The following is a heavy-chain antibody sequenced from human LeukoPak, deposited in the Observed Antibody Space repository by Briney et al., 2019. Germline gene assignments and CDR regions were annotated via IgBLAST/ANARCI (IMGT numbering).Heavy chain of an antibody. CDR1: GVSISHSY. D-gene: IGHD3-22*01. J-gene: IGHJ4*02. Sequence: SETLSLTCTVSGVSISHSYWSWIRQPPGKGLEWIGFVYHSGSTNQNPSLKSRLIISIDTSKNQFSLKLSSVTAADTAVYYCASSYYDSGGYYFSYYFDYWGQGTLVTVSS. CDR3: ASSYYDSGGYYFSYYFDY. V-gene: IGHV4-59*01. CDR2: VYHSGST.